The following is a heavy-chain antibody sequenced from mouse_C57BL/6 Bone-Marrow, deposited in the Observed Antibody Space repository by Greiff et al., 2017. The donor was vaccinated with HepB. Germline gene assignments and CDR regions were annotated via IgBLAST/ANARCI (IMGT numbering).Heavy chain of an antibody. V-gene: IGHV1-85*01. Sequence: QVQLKQSGPELVKPGASVKLSCKASGYTFTSYDINWVKQRPGQGLEWIGWIYPRDGSTKYNEKFKGKATLTVDSPSSTAYMELHSLTSEDSAVYFCARKVGFQSFYFDYWGQGTTLTVSS. CDR2: IYPRDGST. CDR3: ARKVGFQSFYFDY. CDR1: GYTFTSYD. D-gene: IGHD1-1*02. J-gene: IGHJ2*01.